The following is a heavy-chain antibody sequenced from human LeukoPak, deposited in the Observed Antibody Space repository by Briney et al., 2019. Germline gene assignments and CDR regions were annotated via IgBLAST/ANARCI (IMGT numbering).Heavy chain of an antibody. CDR2: IYHSGST. V-gene: IGHV4-38-2*02. Sequence: SETLSLTCTVSGDYITRGYYWGWIRPPPGKGLEWIGTIYHSGSTYYNPSLKSRVTISVDTSKNQFSLKLSSVTAADTAVYYCARHYDNLTGFSDYWGQGTLVTVSS. CDR3: ARHYDNLTGFSDY. CDR1: GDYITRGYY. D-gene: IGHD3-9*01. J-gene: IGHJ4*02.